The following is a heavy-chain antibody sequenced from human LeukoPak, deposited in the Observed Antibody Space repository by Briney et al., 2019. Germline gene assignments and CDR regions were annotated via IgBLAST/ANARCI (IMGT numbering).Heavy chain of an antibody. CDR3: ARDSNGYSYGYYHYYYYMDV. CDR1: GGSISNYY. CDR2: IYSSGNT. D-gene: IGHD5-18*01. J-gene: IGHJ6*03. V-gene: IGHV4-4*07. Sequence: SETLSLNCAVSGGSISNYYWSWIRQPAGKGLEWIGRIYSSGNTDYNPSLKSRATISVDTSKNQFSLELSSVTAADTAVYYCARDSNGYSYGYYHYYYYMDVWGKGTTVTVSS.